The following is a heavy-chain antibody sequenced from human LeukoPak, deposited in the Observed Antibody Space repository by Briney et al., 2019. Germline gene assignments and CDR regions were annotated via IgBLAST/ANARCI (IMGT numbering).Heavy chain of an antibody. J-gene: IGHJ4*02. CDR2: LNNSGST. Sequence: SETLSCTCAGYGWSFNGYYWSWLRQPPGKGREGSGKLNNSGSTNSNPSLKSRVTISVDTSKTQFSLKLSSVTAAATAVYYCARHPPTYYYDSSGYSDYWGQGTLVTVSS. CDR3: ARHPPTYYYDSSGYSDY. CDR1: GWSFNGYY. V-gene: IGHV4-34*01. D-gene: IGHD3-22*01.